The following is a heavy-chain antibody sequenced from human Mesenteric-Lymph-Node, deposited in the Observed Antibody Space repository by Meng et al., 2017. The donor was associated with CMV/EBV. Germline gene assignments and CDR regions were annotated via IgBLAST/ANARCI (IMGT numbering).Heavy chain of an antibody. Sequence: SETLSLTCAVYGGSFSGYYCSWIRQPPGKGLEWIGEINHSGSTNYNPSLKSRATISMDTSKNQFSLKLSSVTAADTALYYCARGQVVTRAIFHHYYGLDVWGQGTTVTVSS. D-gene: IGHD2-21*02. J-gene: IGHJ6*02. CDR2: INHSGST. CDR1: GGSFSGYY. V-gene: IGHV4-34*01. CDR3: ARGQVVTRAIFHHYYGLDV.